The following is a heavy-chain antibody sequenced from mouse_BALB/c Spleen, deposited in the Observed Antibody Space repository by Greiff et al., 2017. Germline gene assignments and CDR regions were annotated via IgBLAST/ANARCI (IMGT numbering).Heavy chain of an antibody. Sequence: EVKLQESGPGLVKPSQSLSLTCTVTGYSITSDYAWNWIRQFPGNKLEWMGYISYSGSTSYNPSLKSRISITRDTSKNQFFLQLNSVTTEDTATYYCASRSNSFYFDYWGQGTTLTVSS. D-gene: IGHD1-3*01. V-gene: IGHV3-2*02. CDR1: GYSITSDYA. J-gene: IGHJ2*01. CDR3: ASRSNSFYFDY. CDR2: ISYSGST.